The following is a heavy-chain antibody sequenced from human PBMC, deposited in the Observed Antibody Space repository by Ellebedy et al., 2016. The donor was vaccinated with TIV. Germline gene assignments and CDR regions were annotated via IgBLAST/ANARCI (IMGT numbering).Heavy chain of an antibody. V-gene: IGHV3-23*01. J-gene: IGHJ4*02. CDR1: GLTFSSYA. CDR3: AKDGPRDSSGYYFRFDY. Sequence: GESLKISCAASGLTFSSYAMSWVRQAPGKGLEWVSAISGSGGSTYYADSVKGRFTISRDNSKNTLYLQMNRLRAEDTAVYYCAKDGPRDSSGYYFRFDYWGQGTLVTVSS. D-gene: IGHD3-22*01. CDR2: ISGSGGST.